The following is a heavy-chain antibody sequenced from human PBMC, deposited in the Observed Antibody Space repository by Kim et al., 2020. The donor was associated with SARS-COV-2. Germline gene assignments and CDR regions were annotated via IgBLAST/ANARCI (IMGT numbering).Heavy chain of an antibody. CDR3: AKDRFSSLSSVDY. CDR2: IWYDGGHK. D-gene: IGHD6-6*01. CDR1: GFTFSTYV. V-gene: IGHV3-33*03. Sequence: GGSLRLSCAASGFTFSTYVMHWVRQAPGKGLEWVALIWYDGGHKYYADSVKVRFTISRDNSKNTLYLQMNSLRAEDTAVYYCAKDRFSSLSSVDYWGQGTLVTVSS. J-gene: IGHJ4*02.